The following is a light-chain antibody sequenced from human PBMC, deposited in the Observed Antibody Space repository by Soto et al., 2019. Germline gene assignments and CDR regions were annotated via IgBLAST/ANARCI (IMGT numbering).Light chain of an antibody. CDR2: KAS. Sequence: DIQMTQSPSTLSASVGDRVTITCRASHSISSWLAWYQHKPGKAPKLLISKASSLESGVPSRFSGSGSETEFTLTISSLQPDDFATYYCQQYNSGFGQGTKVEIK. CDR3: QQYNSG. V-gene: IGKV1-5*03. J-gene: IGKJ1*01. CDR1: HSISSW.